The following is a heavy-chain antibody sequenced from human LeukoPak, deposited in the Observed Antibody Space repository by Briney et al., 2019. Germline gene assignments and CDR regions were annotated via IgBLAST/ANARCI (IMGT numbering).Heavy chain of an antibody. V-gene: IGHV3-7*01. CDR3: ARDGRQWKAALY. CDR1: GLTLSNYW. J-gene: IGHJ4*02. CDR2: IKQDGSEK. Sequence: GGSLRLSCAASGLTLSNYWMSWVRQAPGKGLEWVANIKQDGSEKNYVDSVKGRFTISRDNAKNSLYLQMNSLRAEDTAVYYWARDGRQWKAALYWGQGTLVTVSS. D-gene: IGHD6-19*01.